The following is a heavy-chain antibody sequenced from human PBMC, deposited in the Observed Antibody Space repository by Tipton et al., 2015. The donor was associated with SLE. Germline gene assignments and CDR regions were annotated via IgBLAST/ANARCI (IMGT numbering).Heavy chain of an antibody. CDR3: VKDVSSSLPSDGFDP. CDR2: IYYSGST. D-gene: IGHD6-6*01. V-gene: IGHV4-61*08. CDR1: GGSISSVGYY. J-gene: IGHJ5*02. Sequence: TLSLTCAVSGGSISSVGYYWSWIRQHPGKGLEWIGHIYYSGSTNYNPSLKSRVTISVDTSKNQFSLKLSSVTAADTAVYYCVKDVSSSLPSDGFDPWGQGTLVTVSS.